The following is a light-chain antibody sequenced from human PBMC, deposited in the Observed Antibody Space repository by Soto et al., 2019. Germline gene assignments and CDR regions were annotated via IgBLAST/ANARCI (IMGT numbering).Light chain of an antibody. CDR1: QSVGSNY. CDR2: GAS. V-gene: IGKV3-20*01. CDR3: QQYRSSPRRT. Sequence: EIVLTQSPGTLSLSPGEIATLSCRASQSVGSNYLAWYQQKPGQAPRLLIFGASTRATGIPDRLSGSGSGTDFTLTIRRLEPEDFAVYYCQQYRSSPRRTFGQGTKVDIK. J-gene: IGKJ1*01.